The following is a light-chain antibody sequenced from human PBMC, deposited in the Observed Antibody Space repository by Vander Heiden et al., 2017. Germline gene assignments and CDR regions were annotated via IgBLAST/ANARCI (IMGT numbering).Light chain of an antibody. J-gene: IGKJ3*01. V-gene: IGKV2-28*01. Sequence: DIVMTQSPLSLPVTPGEPASISCRSSQSLLHSNGSSYLDWYLQKPGQSPQLLIYLGSNRASGVPDRFSGSGSGTDFTLKISRVEAEDVGVYYCMQALQTPWTFGPGTKVDIK. CDR1: QSLLHSNGSSY. CDR3: MQALQTPWT. CDR2: LGS.